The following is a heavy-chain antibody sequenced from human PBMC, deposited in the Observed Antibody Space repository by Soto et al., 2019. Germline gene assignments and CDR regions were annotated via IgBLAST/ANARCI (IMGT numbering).Heavy chain of an antibody. CDR3: AKDPMIVVVITHFDY. V-gene: IGHV3-23*01. CDR1: GFTFSSYA. Sequence: PGGSLRLSCAASGFTFSSYAMSWVRQAPGKGLEWVSAISGSGGSTYYADSVKGRFTISRDNSKNTLYLQMNSLRAEDTAVYYCAKDPMIVVVITHFDYWGQGTLVTVSS. CDR2: ISGSGGST. D-gene: IGHD3-22*01. J-gene: IGHJ4*02.